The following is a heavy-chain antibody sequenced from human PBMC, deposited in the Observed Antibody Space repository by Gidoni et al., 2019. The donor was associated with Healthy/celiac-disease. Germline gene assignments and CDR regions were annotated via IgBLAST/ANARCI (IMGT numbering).Heavy chain of an antibody. J-gene: IGHJ6*03. CDR3: ARERVAYCSSTSCYHYYYMDV. D-gene: IGHD2-2*01. V-gene: IGHV3-21*01. CDR2: ISSSSSYI. Sequence: EVQLVESGGGLVKPGGSLRLSCAASGFSFSSHSMNLLRQAPGKGLEWVSSISSSSSYIYYADSVKGRFTISRDNAKNSLYLQMNSLRAEDTAVYYCARERVAYCSSTSCYHYYYMDVWGKGTTVTVSS. CDR1: GFSFSSHS.